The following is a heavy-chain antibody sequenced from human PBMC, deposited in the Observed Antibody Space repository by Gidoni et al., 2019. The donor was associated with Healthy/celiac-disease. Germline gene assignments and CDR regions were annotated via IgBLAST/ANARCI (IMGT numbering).Heavy chain of an antibody. CDR2: IYYSGST. V-gene: IGHV4-39*07. CDR1: GGSISSSSYY. Sequence: QLQLQESGPGLVKPSETLSLTCTVSGGSISSSSYYWGWIRQAPGKGLELIGRIYYSGSTYYKPSLKRRVTISVDTSKNPFSLKLSSVTAADTAVYYCARATSVTGTSRELYYFDYWGQGTLVTVSS. J-gene: IGHJ4*02. CDR3: ARATSVTGTSRELYYFDY. D-gene: IGHD1-7*01.